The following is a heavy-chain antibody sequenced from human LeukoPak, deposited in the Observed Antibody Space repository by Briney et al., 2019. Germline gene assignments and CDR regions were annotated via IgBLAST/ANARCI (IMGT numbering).Heavy chain of an antibody. V-gene: IGHV1-2*06. CDR1: RYTFTGYY. D-gene: IGHD1-26*01. J-gene: IGHJ4*02. CDR2: INPNSGGT. CDR3: ARRGPPAYSGSYYVDY. Sequence: ASVKVSCKASRYTFTGYYMHWVRQAPGQGLEWMGRINPNSGGTNYAQKFQGRVTMTRDTSISTAYMELSRLRSDDTAVYYCARRGPPAYSGSYYVDYWGQGTLVTVSS.